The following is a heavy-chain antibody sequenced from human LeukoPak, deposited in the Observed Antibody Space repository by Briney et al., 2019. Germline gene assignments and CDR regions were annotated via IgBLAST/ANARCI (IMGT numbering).Heavy chain of an antibody. V-gene: IGHV3-33*06. J-gene: IGHJ3*02. CDR1: GFTFSSYG. D-gene: IGHD2-2*01. CDR2: IWYDGSNK. CDR3: AKGPHRGYCSSTSCYGDDAFDI. Sequence: GGSLRLSCAASGFTFSSYGMHWVRQAPGKGLEWVAVIWYDGSNKYYADSVKGRFTISRDNSKNTLYLQMNSLRAEDTAVYYCAKGPHRGYCSSTSCYGDDAFDIWGQGTMVTVSS.